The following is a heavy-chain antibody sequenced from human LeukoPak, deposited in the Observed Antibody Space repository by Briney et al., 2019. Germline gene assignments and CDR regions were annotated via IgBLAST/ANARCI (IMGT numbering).Heavy chain of an antibody. J-gene: IGHJ4*02. Sequence: GASVKVSCKASGYTFTGYYMHWVRQAPGQGLEWMGWINPNSGGTNYAQKFQGRVTMTRDTSISTAYMELNSLRSEDTAVYYCARERTKNYYGSGSYYPNWGQGTLVTVSS. CDR2: INPNSGGT. D-gene: IGHD3-10*01. CDR3: ARERTKNYYGSGSYYPN. CDR1: GYTFTGYY. V-gene: IGHV1-2*02.